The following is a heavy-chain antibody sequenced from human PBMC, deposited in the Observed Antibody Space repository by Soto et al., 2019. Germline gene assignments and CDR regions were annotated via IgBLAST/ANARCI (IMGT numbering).Heavy chain of an antibody. CDR2: ISWNSGSI. CDR3: AKDLRTHPSTVGY. D-gene: IGHD3-16*01. Sequence: EVQLVEXGGGXXXXGRSLRLSCAASGFTFDDYAMHWVRQAPGKGLEWGSGISWNSGSIGYADSGKGRFTISRDNAQTPLYLQMDSLRAEDTALYYCAKDLRTHPSTVGYWGQGTLVTVSS. J-gene: IGHJ4*02. CDR1: GFTFDDYA. V-gene: IGHV3-9*01.